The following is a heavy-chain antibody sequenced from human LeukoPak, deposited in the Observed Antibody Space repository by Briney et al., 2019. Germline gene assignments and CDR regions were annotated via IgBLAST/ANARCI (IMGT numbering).Heavy chain of an antibody. J-gene: IGHJ4*02. V-gene: IGHV4-34*01. D-gene: IGHD4-17*01. Sequence: SETLSLTCAVYGGSFSGYFWSWLRQPPGKGLEWIGEINDNGRTNYNTSLKSRVTLPVETSKTQFSLKVKSLTAADTAIYYCARGAQHRARSRCDYFDFWGQGTLVTVSS. CDR1: GGSFSGYF. CDR2: INDNGRT. CDR3: ARGAQHRARSRCDYFDF.